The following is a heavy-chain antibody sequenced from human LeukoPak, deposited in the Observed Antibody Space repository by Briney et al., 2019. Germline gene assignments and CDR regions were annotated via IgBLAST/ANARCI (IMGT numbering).Heavy chain of an antibody. CDR1: GFTFSSYS. Sequence: PGGSLRLSCAASGFTFSSYSMNWVRQAPGKGLEWVSSISSSSSYIYYADSVKGRFTISRDNAKNSLYLQMNSLRAEDTAVYYCARDVTLTENILTGCYQGHYYYYGMDVWGQGTTVTVSS. J-gene: IGHJ6*02. D-gene: IGHD3-9*01. CDR2: ISSSSSYI. V-gene: IGHV3-21*01. CDR3: ARDVTLTENILTGCYQGHYYYYGMDV.